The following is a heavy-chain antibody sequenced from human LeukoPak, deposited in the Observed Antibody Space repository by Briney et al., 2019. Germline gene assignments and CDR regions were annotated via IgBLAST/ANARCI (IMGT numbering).Heavy chain of an antibody. CDR2: VNNGGDTI. Sequence: GGSLGLSCTASGFTFSTYEMNWVRQAPGRGLEWLSYVNNGGDTIYYAESVRGRFTISRDNGKNSLYLQMNSLADEDTALYYCARDQGLLVVAGRFGYWGQGTLVTVSS. CDR1: GFTFSTYE. J-gene: IGHJ4*02. CDR3: ARDQGLLVVAGRFGY. V-gene: IGHV3-48*03. D-gene: IGHD6-19*01.